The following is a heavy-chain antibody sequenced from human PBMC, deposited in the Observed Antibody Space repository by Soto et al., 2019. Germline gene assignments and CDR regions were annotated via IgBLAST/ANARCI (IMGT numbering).Heavy chain of an antibody. D-gene: IGHD6-19*01. CDR3: AKDDISSSGWYYYGMDV. V-gene: IGHV3-23*01. Sequence: GSLRLSCAASGFTFSSYAMSCVGQAPGKGLEWVSAISGSGGSTYYADSVKGRFTISRDNSKNTLYLQMNSLRAEDTAVYYCAKDDISSSGWYYYGMDVWGQGTTVTVSS. CDR2: ISGSGGST. J-gene: IGHJ6*02. CDR1: GFTFSSYA.